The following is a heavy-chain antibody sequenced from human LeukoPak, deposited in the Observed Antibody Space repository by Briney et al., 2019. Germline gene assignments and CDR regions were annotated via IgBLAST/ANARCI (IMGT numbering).Heavy chain of an antibody. D-gene: IGHD3-9*01. V-gene: IGHV3-30*03. CDR3: ARGGYYDILTGYYQTQFYYPMDV. CDR2: TSYDGGKK. Sequence: GGSLRLSCEASGFTFSSYAIHWVRQAPGKGLEWVAVTSYDGGKKFYADSVKGRFTISRENPKNILYLEMNSMRTEDTAVYYCARGGYYDILTGYYQTQFYYPMDVWGRGTTVTVSS. J-gene: IGHJ6*02. CDR1: GFTFSSYA.